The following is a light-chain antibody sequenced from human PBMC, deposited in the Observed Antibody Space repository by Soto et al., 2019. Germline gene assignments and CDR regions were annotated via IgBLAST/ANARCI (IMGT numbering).Light chain of an antibody. CDR3: QQLNSYLWT. V-gene: IGKV1-9*01. CDR1: QGISSY. J-gene: IGKJ1*01. CDR2: AAS. Sequence: DIQLTQSPSFLSASVGDRVTITCRVSQGISSYLAWYQQKPGKAPKLLIYAASTLQSGVPSRFSGSGSGTEFTLTISSLQPEDFATYYCQQLNSYLWTFGQGTKV.